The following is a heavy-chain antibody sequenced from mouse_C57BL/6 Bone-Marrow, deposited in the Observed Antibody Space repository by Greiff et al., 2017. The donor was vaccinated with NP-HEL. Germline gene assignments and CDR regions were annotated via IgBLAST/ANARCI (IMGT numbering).Heavy chain of an antibody. V-gene: IGHV1-81*01. CDR2: IYPRSGNT. CDR1: GYTFTSYG. J-gene: IGHJ4*01. Sequence: VMLVESGAELARPGASVKLSCKASGYTFTSYGISWVKQRTGQGLEWIGEIYPRSGNTSYNEKFKGKATLTADKSSSTAYMELRSLTSEDSAVYFCARDDLLWLPPYAMDYWGQGTSVTVSS. CDR3: ARDDLLWLPPYAMDY. D-gene: IGHD2-2*01.